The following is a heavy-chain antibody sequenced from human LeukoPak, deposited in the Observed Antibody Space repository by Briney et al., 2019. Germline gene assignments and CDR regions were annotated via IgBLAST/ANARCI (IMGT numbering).Heavy chain of an antibody. D-gene: IGHD3-22*01. CDR1: GFTVSSNY. Sequence: GGSLRLSCAASGFTVSSNYMNWVRQAPGKGLEWVSVIDSGGRTFYADSVKGRFTISRYNSKNTLYLQMNSLRAEDTAVYYCARGHYYDSSGLDYWGQGTLVTVSS. CDR2: IDSGGRT. V-gene: IGHV3-66*02. CDR3: ARGHYYDSSGLDY. J-gene: IGHJ4*02.